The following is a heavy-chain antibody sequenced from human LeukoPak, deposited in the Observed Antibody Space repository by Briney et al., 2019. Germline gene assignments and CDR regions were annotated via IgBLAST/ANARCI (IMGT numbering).Heavy chain of an antibody. CDR3: ARVITDYSKYFDM. J-gene: IGHJ3*02. CDR2: IYYSGST. Sequence: SETLSLTCTVSGGSISSYYWSWIRQPPGKGLEWIAYIYYSGSTNYNPSLKSRVTTSEDTSKNQFSLRLSSVTAADTAVYYCARVITDYSKYFDMWGQGTMVTVSS. V-gene: IGHV4-59*01. D-gene: IGHD4-11*01. CDR1: GGSISSYY.